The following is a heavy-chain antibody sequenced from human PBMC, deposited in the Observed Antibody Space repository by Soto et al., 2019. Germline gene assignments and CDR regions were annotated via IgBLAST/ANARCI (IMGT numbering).Heavy chain of an antibody. J-gene: IGHJ5*02. CDR2: VYYSGTT. CDR1: GGSISTYY. CDR3: ARYGSNDSWFDP. D-gene: IGHD3-10*01. V-gene: IGHV4-59*01. Sequence: PSETLSLTCTVSGGSISTYYWSWIRQPPGKGLEWIGYVYYSGTTNYNPPLKSRVTISVDTSKNQFSLKLTSVTAADTAVYYCARYGSNDSWFDPWGQGTLVTVSS.